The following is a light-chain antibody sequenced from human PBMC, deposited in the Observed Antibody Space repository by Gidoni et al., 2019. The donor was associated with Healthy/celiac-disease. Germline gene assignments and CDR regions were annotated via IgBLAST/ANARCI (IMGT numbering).Light chain of an antibody. CDR2: DAS. J-gene: IGKJ1*01. CDR1: QSISSW. V-gene: IGKV1-5*01. Sequence: DIQMTQSPSTLSASVGDRVTITCRASQSISSWLAWYQQKPGKAPKLLIYDASSLESGVPSRFSGSGSWTEFTLTISSLQPDDFATYYCQQYNRPWTFGQGTKVEIK. CDR3: QQYNRPWT.